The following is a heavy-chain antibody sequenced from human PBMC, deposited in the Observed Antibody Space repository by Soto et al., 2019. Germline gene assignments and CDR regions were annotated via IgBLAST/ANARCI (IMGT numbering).Heavy chain of an antibody. CDR1: GFTFSSYW. D-gene: IGHD2-15*01. CDR3: ARHQGYCSGGSCFTCNY. Sequence: EVQLVESGGGLVQPGEPLVLSCAASGFTFSSYWMSWVRQAPGKGLAWVANIKQDGGVKYFVDSVKGRFTSSRHNTKNTLYLQMTGLGAEDTAVYYCARHQGYCSGGSCFTCNYSGQGILVTVSS. CDR2: IKQDGGVK. J-gene: IGHJ4*02. V-gene: IGHV3-7*01.